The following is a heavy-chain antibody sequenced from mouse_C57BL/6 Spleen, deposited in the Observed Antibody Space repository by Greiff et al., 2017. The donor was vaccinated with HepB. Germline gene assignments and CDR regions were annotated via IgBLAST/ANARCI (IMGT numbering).Heavy chain of an antibody. D-gene: IGHD4-1*01. J-gene: IGHJ2*01. CDR3: ARSAELGPFDY. CDR1: GYAFSSYW. CDR2: IYPGDGDT. Sequence: QVQLQQSGAELVKPGASVKISCKASGYAFSSYWMNWVKQRPGKGLEWIGQIYPGDGDTNYNGKFKGKATLTADKSSSTAYMQLSSLTSEDSAVYFCARSAELGPFDYWGQGTTLTVSS. V-gene: IGHV1-80*01.